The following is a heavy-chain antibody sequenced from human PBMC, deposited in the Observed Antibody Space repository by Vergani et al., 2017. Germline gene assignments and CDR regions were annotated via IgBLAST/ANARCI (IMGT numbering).Heavy chain of an antibody. V-gene: IGHV3-23*04. D-gene: IGHD2-2*01. CDR1: GFSLSENA. CDR2: IGGRGDRT. Sequence: EVQLVESGGRLVQPGGSLRLSCAASGFSLSENAMAWVRQSPGKGLEWVAAIGGRGDRTEYADSVKGRFTITRDRSKNRLFLQINSLRDDDTAVYYCARVPINDFLFDDWGQGTLVTVSS. CDR3: ARVPINDFLFDD. J-gene: IGHJ4*02.